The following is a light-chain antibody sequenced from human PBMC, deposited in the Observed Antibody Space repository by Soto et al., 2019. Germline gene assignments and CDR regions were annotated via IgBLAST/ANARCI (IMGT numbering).Light chain of an antibody. V-gene: IGKV3-20*01. CDR1: QSVSRTY. CDR2: GAS. Sequence: EIVLTHSPGTLSLSPCERATLSSRAIQSVSRTYLAWYQQRPGQAPRLLIYGASSRATGIPDRFSGSGSGADFTLTISRLEPEDFAVYYCQQFGSSPPMTFGQGTRLEIK. J-gene: IGKJ5*01. CDR3: QQFGSSPPMT.